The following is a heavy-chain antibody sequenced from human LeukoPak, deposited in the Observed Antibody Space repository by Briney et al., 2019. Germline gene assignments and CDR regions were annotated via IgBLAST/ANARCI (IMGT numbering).Heavy chain of an antibody. CDR3: AREARYYDSSGYSVGFDY. CDR1: GYTFTGYY. J-gene: IGHJ4*02. D-gene: IGHD3-22*01. CDR2: INPNSGGT. V-gene: IGHV1-2*02. Sequence: GASVKVSCKASGYTFTGYYMHWVRQAPGQGLEWMGWINPNSGGTNYAQKFQGRVTITTDESTSTAYMELSSLRSEDTAVYYCAREARYYDSSGYSVGFDYWGQGTLVTVSS.